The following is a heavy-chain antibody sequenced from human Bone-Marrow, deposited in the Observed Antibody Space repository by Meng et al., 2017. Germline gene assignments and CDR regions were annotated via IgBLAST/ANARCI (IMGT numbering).Heavy chain of an antibody. CDR3: ASGGGFFDY. J-gene: IGHJ4*02. D-gene: IGHD5-24*01. V-gene: IGHV4-4*02. CDR2: IYHSGST. CDR1: GGSISSSTW. Sequence: QVHLQESGPGLVKPSGTLSLTCPGSGGSISSSTWWSWVRQPPGKGLEWIGDIYHSGSTNYKPSLKSRVTISLDKSNNQFSLKLSSVTAADTAVYYCASGGGFFDYWGQGALVTVSS.